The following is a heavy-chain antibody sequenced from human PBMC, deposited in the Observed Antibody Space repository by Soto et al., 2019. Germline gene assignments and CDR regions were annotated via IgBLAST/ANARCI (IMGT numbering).Heavy chain of an antibody. Sequence: QVQLVQSGTEVKRPGDSVKVSCKASGYTFTGYYVHWVRQAPGQGLEWMGWINPNSGDTYFAQRFQGRVTMNRDTSIETASMELRGMTSDDTAEYYCAKGGAIVAAGTRVYLYNAMDVWGQGTTVTVSS. V-gene: IGHV1-2*02. CDR3: AKGGAIVAAGTRVYLYNAMDV. J-gene: IGHJ6*02. CDR1: GYTFTGYY. D-gene: IGHD1-26*01. CDR2: INPNSGDT.